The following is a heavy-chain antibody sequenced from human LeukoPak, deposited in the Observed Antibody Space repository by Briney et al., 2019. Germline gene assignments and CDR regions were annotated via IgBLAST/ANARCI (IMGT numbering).Heavy chain of an antibody. D-gene: IGHD6-19*01. Sequence: GGSLRLSCAASGFTFSSYTMNWVRQAPGKGLEWVSSISTSSTYISYADSVKGRFTISRDNAKNSLYLQMNSLRAEDTAVYYCARGIASSGWLFDYWGQGTLVTVSS. CDR3: ARGIASSGWLFDY. V-gene: IGHV3-21*01. J-gene: IGHJ4*02. CDR1: GFTFSSYT. CDR2: ISTSSTYI.